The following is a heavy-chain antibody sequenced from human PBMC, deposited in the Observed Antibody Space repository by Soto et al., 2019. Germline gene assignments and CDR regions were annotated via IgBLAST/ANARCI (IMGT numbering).Heavy chain of an antibody. J-gene: IGHJ2*01. CDR2: INDRGSI. D-gene: IGHD3-9*01. CDR1: AGSFSGYY. CDR3: ARESHDILTGPPWVWYFDL. V-gene: IGHV4-34*02. Sequence: QVQIQQWGAGPLRPLETLSLTCGVSAGSFSGYYWAWIRQPPGKGVEWIGEINDRGSINYNPSLKSRVSISLDTSKNHYSLNLRSVTAADTAVYYCARESHDILTGPPWVWYFDLWGRGTLVTVSS.